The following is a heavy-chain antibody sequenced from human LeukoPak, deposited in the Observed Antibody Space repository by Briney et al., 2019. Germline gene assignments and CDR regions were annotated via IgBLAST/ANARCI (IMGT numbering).Heavy chain of an antibody. Sequence: SVKVSCKASGGTFSSYAISWVRQAPGQGLGWMGRIIPILGIANYAQKFQGRVTITADKSTSTAYMELSSLRSEDTAVYYCAKRSYYYYGMDVWGQGTTVTVSS. J-gene: IGHJ6*02. CDR1: GGTFSSYA. V-gene: IGHV1-69*04. CDR3: AKRSYYYYGMDV. CDR2: IIPILGIA.